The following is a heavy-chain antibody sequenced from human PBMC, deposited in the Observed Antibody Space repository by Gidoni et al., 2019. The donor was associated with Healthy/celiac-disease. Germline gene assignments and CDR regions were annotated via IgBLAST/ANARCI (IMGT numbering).Heavy chain of an antibody. Sequence: QVQLVESGGGVVQPGRSLRLSCAASGFTFSSHAMHWVRQAPGKGLEWVAVISYDGRNKYYADSVKGRFTISRDNSKNTLYLQMNSLRAEDTAVYYCASPGGFGESSIYYFDYWGQGTLVTVSS. CDR3: ASPGGFGESSIYYFDY. CDR2: ISYDGRNK. D-gene: IGHD3-10*01. J-gene: IGHJ4*02. CDR1: GFTFSSHA. V-gene: IGHV3-30*04.